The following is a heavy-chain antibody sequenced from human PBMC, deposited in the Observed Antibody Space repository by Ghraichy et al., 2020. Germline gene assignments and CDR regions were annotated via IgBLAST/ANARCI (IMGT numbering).Heavy chain of an antibody. CDR1: GFTFSDYA. D-gene: IGHD5-12*01. CDR3: ARDGRGYSGFDPDY. J-gene: IGHJ4*02. V-gene: IGHV3-48*02. Sequence: GGSRRLSCAASGFTFSDYAMNWVRQAPGKGLEWLSYISSSSSTIYYADSVKGRFTISRDNAKNSLYLQMNSLRDEDTAVYYCARDGRGYSGFDPDYWGQGTLVTVSS. CDR2: ISSSSSTI.